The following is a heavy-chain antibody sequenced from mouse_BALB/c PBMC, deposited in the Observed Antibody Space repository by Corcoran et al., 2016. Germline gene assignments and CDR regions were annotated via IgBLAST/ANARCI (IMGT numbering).Heavy chain of an antibody. J-gene: IGHJ4*01. D-gene: IGHD2-1*01. CDR3: AAIYDGYAMYY. CDR1: GYPITSGYY. Sequence: DVQLQDSGPGLVKPSQSLALTCSFTGYPITSGYYWNWIRQFPGNKLEWMGYISYDGSNNYNPFLKNRISVTRDTSKNQFFLKLNSVTTEDTATYYCAAIYDGYAMYYWGQGTSVTVSS. V-gene: IGHV3-6*02. CDR2: ISYDGSN.